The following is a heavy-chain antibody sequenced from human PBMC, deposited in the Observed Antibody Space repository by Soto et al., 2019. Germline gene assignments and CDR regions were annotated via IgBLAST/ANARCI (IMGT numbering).Heavy chain of an antibody. J-gene: IGHJ3*02. CDR1: GGTFSSYA. D-gene: IGHD3-22*01. Sequence: QVQLVQSGAEVKKPGSSVKVSCKASGGTFSSYAISWVRQAPGQGLEWMGGIIPIFGTANYAQKFQGRVTITADESPSTAYRDLSSLRSEDTAVYYSATGPDYDSSGYPVNDASDIWGEGTMVTVSS. CDR2: IIPIFGTA. CDR3: ATGPDYDSSGYPVNDASDI. V-gene: IGHV1-69*01.